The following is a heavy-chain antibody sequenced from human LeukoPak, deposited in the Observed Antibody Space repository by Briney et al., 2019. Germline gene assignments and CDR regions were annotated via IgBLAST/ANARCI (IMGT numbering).Heavy chain of an antibody. Sequence: KPGGSLRLSCAASGFTFSDYYMSWIRQAPGKGLEWVSYISSSGSTIYYADSVKGRFTISGDNAKNSLYLQMNSLRAEDTAVYYCASRTYYDFWSGYYTDLSFDYWGQGTLVTVSS. CDR2: ISSSGSTI. J-gene: IGHJ4*02. D-gene: IGHD3-3*01. CDR3: ASRTYYDFWSGYYTDLSFDY. CDR1: GFTFSDYY. V-gene: IGHV3-11*01.